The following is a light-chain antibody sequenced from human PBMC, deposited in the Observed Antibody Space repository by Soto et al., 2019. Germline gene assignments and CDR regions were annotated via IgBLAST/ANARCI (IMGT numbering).Light chain of an antibody. V-gene: IGLV1-40*01. J-gene: IGLJ3*02. CDR2: AYN. CDR1: SSNIGANYD. Sequence: QSVLTQPASVSGAPGQRVTISCTGGSSNIGANYDVKWYQQLPGTAPKLLIYAYNIRPSGVPDRFSGSKSGTSTSLAITGLQAEDEADYYCQSYDNSLSGWVFGGGTKLTVL. CDR3: QSYDNSLSGWV.